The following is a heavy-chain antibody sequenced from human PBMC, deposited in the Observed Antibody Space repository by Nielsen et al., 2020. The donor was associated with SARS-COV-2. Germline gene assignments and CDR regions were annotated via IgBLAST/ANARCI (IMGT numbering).Heavy chain of an antibody. CDR3: ARVRSSSGIWFDP. Sequence: ASVKVSCKASGYRFTAYSMHWVRQAPGQGPEWMGRVNPNSGATNYAQKFQGRVTLTRDTSINTTYMELNRLTSDDTAVYYCARVRSSSGIWFDPWGQGTLVVVSS. J-gene: IGHJ5*02. CDR1: GYRFTAYS. D-gene: IGHD3-10*01. CDR2: VNPNSGAT. V-gene: IGHV1-2*06.